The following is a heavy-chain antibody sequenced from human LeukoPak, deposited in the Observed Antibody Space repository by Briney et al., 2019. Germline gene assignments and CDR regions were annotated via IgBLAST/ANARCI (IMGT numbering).Heavy chain of an antibody. J-gene: IGHJ5*02. CDR2: INPNSGGT. CDR1: GYTFTGYY. V-gene: IGHV1-2*02. D-gene: IGHD3-10*01. Sequence: ASVNVSCKASGYTFTGYYMHWVRQAPGQGLEWMGWINPNSGGTNYAQKFQGRVTMTRDTSISTAYMELSRLRSDVTAVYYCARADVTMVRGVIITYWFDPWGQGTLVTVSS. CDR3: ARADVTMVRGVIITYWFDP.